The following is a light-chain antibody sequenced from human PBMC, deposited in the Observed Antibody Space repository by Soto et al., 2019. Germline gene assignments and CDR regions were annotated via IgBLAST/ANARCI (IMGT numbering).Light chain of an antibody. J-gene: IGKJ4*01. V-gene: IGKV1-27*01. CDR2: AAS. CDR1: QGISTY. Sequence: DVQMTQAPSSLSASVGDRVTITCRASQGISTYLAWYQQKPGKVPKLLIYAASILQSGVPSRFSGSGSGTDFTLTISSLPPEDVATYYCQKYNSAPRTFGGGTKVEIK. CDR3: QKYNSAPRT.